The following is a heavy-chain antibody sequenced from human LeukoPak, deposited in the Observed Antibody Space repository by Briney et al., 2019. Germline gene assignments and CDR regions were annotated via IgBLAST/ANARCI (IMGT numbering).Heavy chain of an antibody. CDR2: IYYSGST. D-gene: IGHD5-18*01. Sequence: SETLSLTCTVSGASIRTGDFYWSWIRQPPGKGLEWIGYIYYSGSTNYNPSLKSRVTISVDTSKNQFSLKLSSVTAADTAVYYCARALRGYSYGSFDYWGQGTLVTVSS. J-gene: IGHJ4*02. CDR1: GASIRTGDFY. CDR3: ARALRGYSYGSFDY. V-gene: IGHV4-61*08.